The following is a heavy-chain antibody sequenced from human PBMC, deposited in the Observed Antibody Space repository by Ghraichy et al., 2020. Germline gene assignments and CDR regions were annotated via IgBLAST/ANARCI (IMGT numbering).Heavy chain of an antibody. D-gene: IGHD1-20*01. CDR3: ARDRWVTGPYYYYYGMDV. CDR1: GDRVSSNSAA. J-gene: IGHJ6*02. CDR2: TYYKSKWYY. V-gene: IGHV6-1*01. Sequence: SQTLSLTCAISGDRVSSNSAALNWIRQSPSRGLEWLGRTYYKSKWYYDYAVSVKSRITINPDTSKNQFSLQLNSVTPEDTAVYYCARDRWVTGPYYYYYGMDVWGQGTTVTVSS.